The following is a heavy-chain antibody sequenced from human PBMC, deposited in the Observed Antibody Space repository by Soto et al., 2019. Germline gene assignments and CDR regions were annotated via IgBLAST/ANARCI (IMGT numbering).Heavy chain of an antibody. CDR2: IYWDDDK. D-gene: IGHD4-17*01. CDR1: GFSLSTSGVG. CDR3: AQAPTTVVTPET. J-gene: IGHJ4*02. V-gene: IGHV2-5*02. Sequence: QITLKESGPTLVKPTQTLTLTCTFSGFSLSTSGVGVGWIRQPPGKALEWLALIYWDDDKRYSPSLKSRLTITKDTSKNQVVLTMTNMDPVDTATYCCAQAPTTVVTPETWGQGTLVTVSS.